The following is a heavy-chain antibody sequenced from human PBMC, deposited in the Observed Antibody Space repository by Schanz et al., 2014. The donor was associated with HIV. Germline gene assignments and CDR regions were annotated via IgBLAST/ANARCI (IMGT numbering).Heavy chain of an antibody. D-gene: IGHD3-22*01. CDR2: ISYDGTNK. CDR3: AKDRNHYDSRYRGKGNYYYYYGMDV. V-gene: IGHV3-30*18. CDR1: GFIFSDHF. Sequence: PGGSLRLSCTTSGFIFSDHFMGWVRQAPGKGLEWVAVISYDGTNKKFADSVKGRFTISRDNSKNTLYLQMKSLRPEDTAVYYCAKDRNHYDSRYRGKGNYYYYYGMDVWGQGTTVTVSS. J-gene: IGHJ6*02.